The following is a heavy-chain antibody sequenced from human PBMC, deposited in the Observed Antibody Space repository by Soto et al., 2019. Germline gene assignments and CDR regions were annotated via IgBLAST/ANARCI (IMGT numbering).Heavy chain of an antibody. Sequence: QVQLVESGGGVVQPGRSLRHSCAASGFTFSSYGMHWVRQAPGKGLEWVAVISYDGSNKYYADSVKGRFTISRDNSKNTLYLQMNSLRAEDTAVYYCAKHRKALTPLYYGMDVWGQGTTVTVSS. CDR2: ISYDGSNK. CDR3: AKHRKALTPLYYGMDV. CDR1: GFTFSSYG. D-gene: IGHD2-15*01. J-gene: IGHJ6*02. V-gene: IGHV3-30*18.